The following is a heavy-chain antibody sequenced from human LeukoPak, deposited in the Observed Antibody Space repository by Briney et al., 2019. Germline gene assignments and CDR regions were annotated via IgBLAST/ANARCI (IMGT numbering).Heavy chain of an antibody. CDR2: ISYDGSNK. CDR3: ARDQSSSWYYYYYYGMDV. J-gene: IGHJ6*02. CDR1: GFTFSSYA. V-gene: IGHV3-30*04. D-gene: IGHD6-13*01. Sequence: GGSLRLSCAASGFTFSSYAMHWVRQAPGKGLEWVAVISYDGSNKYYADSVKGRFTISRDNAKNSLYLQMNSLRAEDTAVYYCARDQSSSWYYYYYYGMDVWGQGTTVTVSS.